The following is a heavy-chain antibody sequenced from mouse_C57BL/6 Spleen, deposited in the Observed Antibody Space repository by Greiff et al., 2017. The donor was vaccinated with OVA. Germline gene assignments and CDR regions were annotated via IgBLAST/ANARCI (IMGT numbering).Heavy chain of an antibody. CDR1: GYTFTSYT. D-gene: IGHD4-1*02. V-gene: IGHV1-4*01. CDR3: ARSPNWEDAMDY. J-gene: IGHJ4*01. CDR2: INPSSGYT. Sequence: QVQLQQSGAELARPGASVKMSCKASGYTFTSYTMHWVKQRPGQGLEWIGYINPSSGYTKYKQKFKDKATLTADKSSSTAYMQLSSLTSEDSAVYYCARSPNWEDAMDYWGQGTSVTVSS.